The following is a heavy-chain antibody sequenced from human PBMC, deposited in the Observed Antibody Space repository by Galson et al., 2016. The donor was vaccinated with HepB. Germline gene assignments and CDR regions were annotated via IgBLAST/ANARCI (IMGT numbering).Heavy chain of an antibody. Sequence: SVKVSCKASGYTFTSYYMHWVRQAPGQGLDWMGIINCNDGTTTSAQKFQGRITVTRDTSTSTVYMELSGLRSEDTAVYYCARPLYCSSFGCCERCFHSWGQGTLVTVSS. D-gene: IGHD2-2*01. CDR2: INCNDGTT. CDR1: GYTFTSYY. CDR3: ARPLYCSSFGCCERCFHS. V-gene: IGHV1-46*01. J-gene: IGHJ4*02.